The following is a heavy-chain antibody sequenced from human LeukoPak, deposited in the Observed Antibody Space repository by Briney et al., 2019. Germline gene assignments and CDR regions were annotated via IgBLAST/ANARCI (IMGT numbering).Heavy chain of an antibody. V-gene: IGHV1-18*04. CDR1: GYTFTSYF. J-gene: IGHJ4*02. D-gene: IGHD4-17*01. CDR3: AREKTTVTTMISFDY. Sequence: GASVKVSCKASGYTFTSYFMHWVRQAPGQGLEWMGWISAYNGNTNYAQKLQGRVTMTTDTSTSTAYMELRSLRSDDTAVYYCAREKTTVTTMISFDYWGQGTLVTVSS. CDR2: ISAYNGNT.